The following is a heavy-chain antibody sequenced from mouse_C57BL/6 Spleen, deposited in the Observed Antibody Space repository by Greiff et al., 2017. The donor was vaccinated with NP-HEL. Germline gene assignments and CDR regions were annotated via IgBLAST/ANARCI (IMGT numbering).Heavy chain of an antibody. J-gene: IGHJ1*03. CDR3: ATCSNYWYFDV. V-gene: IGHV1-52*01. CDR2: IDPSDSET. Sequence: QVQLQQPGAELVRPGSSVKLSCKASGYTFTSYWMHWVKQRPIQGLEWIGNIDPSDSETHYNQKFKDKATLTVDKSSSTTYMQLSSLTSEDSAVYYCATCSNYWYFDVWGTGTTVTVSS. CDR1: GYTFTSYW. D-gene: IGHD1-1*01.